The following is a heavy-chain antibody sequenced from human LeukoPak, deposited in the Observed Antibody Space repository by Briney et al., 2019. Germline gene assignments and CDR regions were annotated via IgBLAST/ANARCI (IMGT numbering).Heavy chain of an antibody. J-gene: IGHJ4*02. D-gene: IGHD4-17*01. CDR1: GYTFTSYY. Sequence: ASVKVSCKASGYTFTSYYMHWVGQAPGQGLEWRGIINPSGGSTSYAQKFKGRVTMTRDTSTSTVYMELSRLRSEDTAVYYCARGEIYGDLDYWGQGTLGTVSS. CDR2: INPSGGST. V-gene: IGHV1-46*01. CDR3: ARGEIYGDLDY.